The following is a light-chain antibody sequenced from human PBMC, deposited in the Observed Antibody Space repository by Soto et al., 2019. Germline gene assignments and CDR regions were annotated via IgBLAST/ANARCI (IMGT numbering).Light chain of an antibody. CDR1: SADVGTSNF. CDR3: SSYTTNNSHV. Sequence: QSVLTQPASVSGSPGQSITISCTGISADVGTSNFVSWYQHHPGKAPRLMIFEVSNRPSGVSIRFSGSKSGNTASLTISGLQSEDEADYYCSSYTTNNSHVFGTGTKVTVL. J-gene: IGLJ1*01. V-gene: IGLV2-14*01. CDR2: EVS.